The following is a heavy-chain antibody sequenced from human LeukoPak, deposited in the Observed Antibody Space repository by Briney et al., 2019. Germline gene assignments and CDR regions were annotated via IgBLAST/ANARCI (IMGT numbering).Heavy chain of an antibody. CDR2: INPNSGGT. J-gene: IGHJ4*02. CDR3: ARSRVVTTNLDY. CDR1: GGTFSSYA. V-gene: IGHV1-2*02. D-gene: IGHD2-21*02. Sequence: GASVKVSCKASGGTFSSYAISWVRQAPGQGLEWMGWINPNSGGTNYAQKFQGRVTMTRDTSISTAYMELSRLRSDDTAAYCCARSRVVTTNLDYWGQGTLVTVSS.